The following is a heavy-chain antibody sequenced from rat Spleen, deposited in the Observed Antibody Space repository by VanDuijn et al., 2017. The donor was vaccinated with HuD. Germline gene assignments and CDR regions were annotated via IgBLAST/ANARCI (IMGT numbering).Heavy chain of an antibody. D-gene: IGHD1-4*01. Sequence: VQLKESGPGLVKPSLTLSLTCTVSGFSLSNYGVFWVRHPPGKGLEWVTSICPSGNTTFYRDSVKGRFTISRDNAKSTLYLQIDSLRSEDTATYYCAIGPGYNPFGGQGVMVTVSS. J-gene: IGHJ2*01. CDR2: ICPSGNTT. V-gene: IGHV5-19*01. CDR1: GFSLSNYG. CDR3: AIGPGYNPF.